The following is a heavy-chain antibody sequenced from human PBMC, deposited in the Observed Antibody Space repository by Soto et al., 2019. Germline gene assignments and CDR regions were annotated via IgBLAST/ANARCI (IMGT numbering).Heavy chain of an antibody. CDR2: IYYSGST. CDR3: ARGYYYDSSGPIGYFDL. D-gene: IGHD3-22*01. V-gene: IGHV4-30-4*01. J-gene: IGHJ2*01. CDR1: GGSIGSGDYY. Sequence: SETLSLTCTVSGGSIGSGDYYWSWIRQPPGKGLEWIGYIYYSGSTYYNPSLKSRVTISVDTSKNQFSLKLSSVTAADTAVYYCARGYYYDSSGPIGYFDLWGRGTLVTVSS.